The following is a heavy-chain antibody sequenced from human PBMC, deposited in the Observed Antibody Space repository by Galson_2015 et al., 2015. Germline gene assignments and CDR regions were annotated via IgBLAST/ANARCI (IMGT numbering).Heavy chain of an antibody. Sequence: SLRLSCAASGFTFSSYEMNWVRQAPGKGLEWVSYITNSGSTIYYADSVKGRFTISRDNAKNSLYLQMNSLRAEDTAVYYCARVRHATGTTPEYWGQGTLVTVSP. CDR3: ARVRHATGTTPEY. D-gene: IGHD1-7*01. CDR1: GFTFSSYE. V-gene: IGHV3-48*03. CDR2: ITNSGSTI. J-gene: IGHJ4*02.